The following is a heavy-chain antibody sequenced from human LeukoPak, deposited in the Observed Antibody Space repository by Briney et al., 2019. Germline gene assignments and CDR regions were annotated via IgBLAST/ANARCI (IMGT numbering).Heavy chain of an antibody. CDR2: IRYDESNK. J-gene: IGHJ4*02. Sequence: GGSPRLSCAASGFTFSSYGMHWVRQAPGKGLEWVAFIRYDESNKYYAESVKGRFTIARDNSKNTLYLQMNSLRAEDTAVYYCARGPVITFGYWGQGTLVTVSS. V-gene: IGHV3-30*02. CDR3: ARGPVITFGY. D-gene: IGHD3-16*01. CDR1: GFTFSSYG.